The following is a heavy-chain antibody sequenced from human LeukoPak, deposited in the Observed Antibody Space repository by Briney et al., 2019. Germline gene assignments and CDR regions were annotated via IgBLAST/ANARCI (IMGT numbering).Heavy chain of an antibody. CDR3: ARDSHSSGLFDY. CDR1: GVSVSSYY. Sequence: SETLSLTCTVSGVSVSSYYWSWIRQPAGKGLEGIGRIYTSGSTNYNPSLKSRATMSVDTSKNQFSLKLSSVTAADTAVYYCARDSHSSGLFDYWGQGTLVTVSS. J-gene: IGHJ4*02. CDR2: IYTSGST. V-gene: IGHV4-4*07. D-gene: IGHD6-19*01.